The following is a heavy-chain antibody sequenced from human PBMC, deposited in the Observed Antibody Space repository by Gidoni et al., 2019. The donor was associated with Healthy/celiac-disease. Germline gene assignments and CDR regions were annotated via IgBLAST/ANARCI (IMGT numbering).Heavy chain of an antibody. CDR2: ISYDGSNK. Sequence: QVQLVESGGGVVQPGRSLRLSCAASGFTFSSYAMQRVRQAPGKGLEVWACISYDGSNKYYADSVKGRFTISRDNSKNTLYLQMNSLRAEDTAVYYCARDTRRCSSTSCYGVTDVGNAFDIWGQGTMVTVSS. V-gene: IGHV3-30-3*01. CDR1: GFTFSSYA. CDR3: ARDTRRCSSTSCYGVTDVGNAFDI. D-gene: IGHD2-2*01. J-gene: IGHJ3*02.